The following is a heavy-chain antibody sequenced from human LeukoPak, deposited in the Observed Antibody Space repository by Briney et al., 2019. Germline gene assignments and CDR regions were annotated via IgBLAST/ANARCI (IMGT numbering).Heavy chain of an antibody. Sequence: GGSLRLSCEASGFTFSRYSLTWVRQAPGKGLEWVANIKQDGSEKYYVDSVKGRFTISRDNAKNSLYLQMNSLRAEDTAVYYCARGRMTALLPAFFDYWGQGTLVTVSS. CDR1: GFTFSRYS. J-gene: IGHJ4*02. CDR3: ARGRMTALLPAFFDY. CDR2: IKQDGSEK. V-gene: IGHV3-7*01. D-gene: IGHD2-21*02.